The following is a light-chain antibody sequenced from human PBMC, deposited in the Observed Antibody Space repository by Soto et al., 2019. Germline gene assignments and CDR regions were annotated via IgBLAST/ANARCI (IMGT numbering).Light chain of an antibody. Sequence: QSALTQPRSVSGSPGQSVTISCTGTSSDVGGYNYVSWYQQHPGKAPKLMIYEVSKRPSGVPDRFSGSKYGNTASLTISGLQAEDEADYYCCSYAGSYTQVFGTGTKLAVL. CDR2: EVS. V-gene: IGLV2-11*01. CDR3: CSYAGSYTQV. J-gene: IGLJ1*01. CDR1: SSDVGGYNY.